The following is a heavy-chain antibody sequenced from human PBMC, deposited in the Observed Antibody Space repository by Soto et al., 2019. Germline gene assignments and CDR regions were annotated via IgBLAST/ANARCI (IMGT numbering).Heavy chain of an antibody. V-gene: IGHV1-8*01. J-gene: IGHJ3*02. CDR3: ATNLYYDFGSGYWPRDAFDI. CDR1: GYTFTSYD. D-gene: IGHD3-3*01. Sequence: ASVKVSCKASGYTFTSYDINWVRQATGQGLEWMGWMNPNSGNTGYAQKFQGRVTMTRNTSISTAYMELSSLRSEDTAVYYCATNLYYDFGSGYWPRDAFDIWGKGTMVTVSS. CDR2: MNPNSGNT.